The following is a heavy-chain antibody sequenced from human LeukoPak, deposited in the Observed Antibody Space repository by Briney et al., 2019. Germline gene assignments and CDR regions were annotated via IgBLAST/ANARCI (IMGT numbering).Heavy chain of an antibody. Sequence: ESGPTLVKPTQTLTLTCTFSGFSLNTNGVGVGWIRQPPGKALEWLALIYWDDDKRYRPSLKNRLTLTKDTSKNQVVLTMTNMDPIDTATYYCAHRAKIYGDYVYYFDYWGQGVPVTVSS. CDR2: IYWDDDK. CDR1: GFSLNTNGVG. J-gene: IGHJ4*02. V-gene: IGHV2-5*02. D-gene: IGHD4-17*01. CDR3: AHRAKIYGDYVYYFDY.